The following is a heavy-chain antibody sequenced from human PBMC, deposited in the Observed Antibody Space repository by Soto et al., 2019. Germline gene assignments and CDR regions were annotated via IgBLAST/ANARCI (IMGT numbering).Heavy chain of an antibody. CDR3: ARVALQSPYFDY. CDR1: GFTFSSYG. J-gene: IGHJ4*02. Sequence: VQLVESGGGVVQPGRSLRLSCAASGFTFSSYGMHWVRQAPGKGLEWVSSITSSSSYIYYADSVKGRFTISRDNAKNSLYLQMNSLRAEDTAVYYCARVALQSPYFDYWGQGALVTVSS. V-gene: IGHV3-21*01. CDR2: ITSSSSYI.